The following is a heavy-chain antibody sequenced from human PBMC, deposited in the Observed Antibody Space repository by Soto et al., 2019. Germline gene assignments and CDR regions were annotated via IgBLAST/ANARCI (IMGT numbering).Heavy chain of an antibody. CDR1: GGSTSSYY. D-gene: IGHD2-8*01. V-gene: IGHV4-59*01. J-gene: IGHJ3*01. CDR2: VYHSGAT. Sequence: QVQLQESGPGLLKPSETLSLTCSVSGGSTSSYYWNWIRQPPGKGLEWIGYVYHSGATNYDPSLKSRVTMSVDTSKNEFSLNLSSVTAADTAVYYCAKWCGGCNAFDAWAQGIKVTVSS. CDR3: AKWCGGCNAFDA.